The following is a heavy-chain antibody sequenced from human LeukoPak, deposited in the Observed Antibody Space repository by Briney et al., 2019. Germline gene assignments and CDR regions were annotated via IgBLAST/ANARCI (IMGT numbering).Heavy chain of an antibody. V-gene: IGHV3-30*03. CDR2: ISYDGSNK. D-gene: IGHD6-13*01. CDR3: ARALPGAAPDAFDI. CDR1: GFTFSSYG. Sequence: PGRSLRLSCAASGFTFSSYGMHWVRQAPGKGLEWVAVISYDGSNKYYADSVKGRFTISRDNSKNTLYLQMNSLRAEDTAVYYCARALPGAAPDAFDIWGQGTMVTVSS. J-gene: IGHJ3*02.